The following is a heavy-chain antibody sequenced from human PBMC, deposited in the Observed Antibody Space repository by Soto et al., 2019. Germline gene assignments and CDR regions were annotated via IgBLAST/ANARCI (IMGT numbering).Heavy chain of an antibody. D-gene: IGHD6-19*01. CDR3: AKDLNPYSSGWDYYYGMDV. CDR2: ISGSGGST. J-gene: IGHJ6*02. Sequence: GGSLRLSCAASGFTFSSYAMSWVRQAPGKGLEWVSAISGSGGSTYYADSVKGRFTISRDNSKNTLYLQMNSLRAEDTAVYYCAKDLNPYSSGWDYYYGMDVWGQGTTVTVSS. CDR1: GFTFSSYA. V-gene: IGHV3-23*01.